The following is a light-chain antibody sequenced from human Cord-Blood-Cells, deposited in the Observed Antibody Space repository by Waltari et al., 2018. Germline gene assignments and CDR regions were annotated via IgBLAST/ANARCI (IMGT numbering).Light chain of an antibody. CDR2: DAS. CDR3: QQRSNLWT. V-gene: IGKV3-11*01. Sequence: EIVLTQSPATLSLSPGERATLSCRASQSVSSYLAWYQQKPGQAPRLRIYDASNRATGIPARFSGSGSGTDFTLNISSLEPEDFAVYCCQQRSNLWTFGQGTKVEIK. J-gene: IGKJ1*01. CDR1: QSVSSY.